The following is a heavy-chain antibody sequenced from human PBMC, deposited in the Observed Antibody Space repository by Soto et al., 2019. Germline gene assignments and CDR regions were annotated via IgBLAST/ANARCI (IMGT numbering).Heavy chain of an antibody. CDR1: GYTFTSYD. D-gene: IGHD6-13*01. V-gene: IGHV1-8*01. J-gene: IGHJ6*02. Sequence: QVQLVQSGAEVKKPGASVKVSCKASGYTFTSYDINWVRQATGQGLEWMGWMNPNSGNTGYAQKFQGRVTMTRNTSISTAYMELSCLRSEDTAVYYCASPTSIAAAYYGMDVWGQGTTVTVSS. CDR2: MNPNSGNT. CDR3: ASPTSIAAAYYGMDV.